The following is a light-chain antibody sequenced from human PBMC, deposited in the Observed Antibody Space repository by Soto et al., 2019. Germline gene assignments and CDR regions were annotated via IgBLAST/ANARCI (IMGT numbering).Light chain of an antibody. CDR1: SSNIGAGYD. CDR2: GNS. Sequence: VLTQPPSVSGAPGQRVTISCTGSSSNIGAGYDVHWYQQLPGTAPKLLIYGNSNRPSGVPDRFSGSKSGTSASLAITGLQAEDEADYYCQSYDSSLSGSYVFGTGTKVTVL. V-gene: IGLV1-40*01. CDR3: QSYDSSLSGSYV. J-gene: IGLJ1*01.